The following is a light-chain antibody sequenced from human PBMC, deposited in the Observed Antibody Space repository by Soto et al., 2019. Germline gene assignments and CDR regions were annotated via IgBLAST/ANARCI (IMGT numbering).Light chain of an antibody. CDR2: LAS. CDR1: QSLLYSDGDNY. J-gene: IGKJ5*01. Sequence: MTQSPISLPVTPGEPASISCRSSQSLLYSDGDNYLDWYVQKPGQSPQLLIYLASNRASGVPARFSGSGSGTHFRLKISRVEAEDVGLYYCMQGLQTPNPFGQVARPAIK. V-gene: IGKV2-28*01. CDR3: MQGLQTPNP.